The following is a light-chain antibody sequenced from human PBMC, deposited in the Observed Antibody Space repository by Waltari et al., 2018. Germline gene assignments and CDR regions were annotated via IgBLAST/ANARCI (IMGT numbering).Light chain of an antibody. CDR2: WAS. J-gene: IGKJ2*01. V-gene: IGKV4-1*01. CDR1: QSVLYSSNNKNY. Sequence: DIVMTQSPDSLAVSLGERATINCKSSQSVLYSSNNKNYLVWYQQKTGQPPKLLIYWASTRESGVPDRFSGSGSGTDFTLTISGLQAEDVAVYYCQQFYSTPYTFGQGTKLEI. CDR3: QQFYSTPYT.